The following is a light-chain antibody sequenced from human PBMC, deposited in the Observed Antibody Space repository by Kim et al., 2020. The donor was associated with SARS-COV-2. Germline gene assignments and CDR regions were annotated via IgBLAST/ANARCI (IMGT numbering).Light chain of an antibody. CDR2: DVS. CDR3: QHRKTWPVT. J-gene: IGKJ4*01. V-gene: IGKV3-11*01. Sequence: LAPGERATLSCRASQSVNNYLAWYQQKPGQAPRLLLYDVSNRATGIPARFSGSGSGTDFTLTISSLEPEDSAVYYCQHRKTWPVTFEGGTKVDIK. CDR1: QSVNNY.